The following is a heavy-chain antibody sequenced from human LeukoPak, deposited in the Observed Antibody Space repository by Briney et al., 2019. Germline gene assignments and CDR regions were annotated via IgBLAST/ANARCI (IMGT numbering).Heavy chain of an antibody. Sequence: SETLSLTCSVPGDSIRSGTYSWGWIRQPPGKGLEWIGSISYTGSTYYNPSLKSRVTISVDTSKNQFPLKMSSVTAADTAVYYCARHAGGIAASGTRPFDYWGQGTLVTVSS. V-gene: IGHV4-39*01. D-gene: IGHD6-13*01. J-gene: IGHJ4*02. CDR3: ARHAGGIAASGTRPFDY. CDR2: ISYTGST. CDR1: GDSIRSGTYS.